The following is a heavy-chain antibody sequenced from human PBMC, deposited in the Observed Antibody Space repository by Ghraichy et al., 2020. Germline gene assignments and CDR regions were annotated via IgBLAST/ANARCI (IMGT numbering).Heavy chain of an antibody. CDR3: ARHRGYCSSTSCYARLGAFDI. Sequence: SQTLSLTCTVSGGSISSYYWSWIRQPPGKGLEWIGYIYTSGSTNYNPSLKSRVTISVDTSKNQFSLKLSSVTAADTAVYYCARHRGYCSSTSCYARLGAFDIWGQGTMVTVSS. CDR1: GGSISSYY. J-gene: IGHJ3*02. CDR2: IYTSGST. D-gene: IGHD2-2*01. V-gene: IGHV4-4*09.